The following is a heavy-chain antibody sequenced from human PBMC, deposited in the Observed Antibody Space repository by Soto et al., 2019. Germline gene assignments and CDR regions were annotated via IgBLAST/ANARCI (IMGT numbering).Heavy chain of an antibody. CDR1: GFTFSTYG. Sequence: QVQLVESGGGMVQPGRSLRLSCAASGFTFSTYGMHWVRQVPGKGLEWVAVISYDGSNTYYADSVKGRFSISRDNSKNPLYLQMNSLTAEDTAVYYCELPTKYNGGWFGLIDFWGQGALVTVSS. CDR2: ISYDGSNT. CDR3: ELPTKYNGGWFGLIDF. V-gene: IGHV3-30*03. D-gene: IGHD6-19*01. J-gene: IGHJ4*02.